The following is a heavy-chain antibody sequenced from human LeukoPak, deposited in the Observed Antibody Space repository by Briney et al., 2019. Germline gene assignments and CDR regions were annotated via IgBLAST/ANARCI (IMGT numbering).Heavy chain of an antibody. CDR1: GFTFSSYT. CDR2: IGTSSTTI. CDR3: ARFAAGGSYYYYMDV. D-gene: IGHD6-25*01. J-gene: IGHJ6*03. V-gene: IGHV3-48*01. Sequence: GGSLRLSCAASGFTFSSYTMNWVRQPPGKGLEWVSNIGTSSTTIYYVDSVKGRFTISRDNAKNSLYLQMNSLRADDTAVYYCARFAAGGSYYYYMDVWGKGTTVTVSS.